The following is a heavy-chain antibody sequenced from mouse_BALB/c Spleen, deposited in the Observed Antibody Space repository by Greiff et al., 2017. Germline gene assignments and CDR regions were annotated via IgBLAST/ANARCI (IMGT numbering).Heavy chain of an antibody. J-gene: IGHJ3*01. CDR3: VRQGDYARDY. CDR1: GFTFNSYA. CDR2: IRSKSNNYAT. V-gene: IGHV10-1*02. Sequence: EVKLMESGGGLVQPKGSLKLSCAASGFTFNSYAMNWVRQAPGKGLEWVARIRSKSNNYATYYADSVQDRFTISRDDSQSILYLQMNNLKTEDAAVYYCVRQGDYARDYWGQGTLVTVSA. D-gene: IGHD2-4*01.